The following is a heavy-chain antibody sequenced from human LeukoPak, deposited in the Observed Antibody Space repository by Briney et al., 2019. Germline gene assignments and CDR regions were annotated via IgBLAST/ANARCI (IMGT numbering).Heavy chain of an antibody. CDR3: ARHRFGHLFDY. D-gene: IGHD3-16*01. Sequence: SETLSLTCTVSGDSISGYYWSWIRQPPAKGLEWIGYVNHTGHTHYSPSLKSRVTVSLDTSRNQVSLKLSSVTAADTAVYYCARHRFGHLFDYWGQGTLSSSPQ. CDR2: VNHTGHT. CDR1: GDSISGYY. J-gene: IGHJ4*02. V-gene: IGHV4-59*08.